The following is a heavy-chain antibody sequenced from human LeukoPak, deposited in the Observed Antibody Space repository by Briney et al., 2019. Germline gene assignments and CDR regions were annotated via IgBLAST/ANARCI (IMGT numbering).Heavy chain of an antibody. D-gene: IGHD2-2*01. J-gene: IGHJ4*02. V-gene: IGHV4-30-2*01. CDR3: ARVAPPRYCSSTSCSVDY. CDR1: GGSISSGGHY. Sequence: SQTLSLTCTVSGGSISSGGHYWSWIRQPPGKGLEWIGYIYHSGSTYYNPSLKSRVTISVDRSKNQFSLKLSSVTAADTAVYYCARVAPPRYCSSTSCSVDYWGQGTLVTVSS. CDR2: IYHSGST.